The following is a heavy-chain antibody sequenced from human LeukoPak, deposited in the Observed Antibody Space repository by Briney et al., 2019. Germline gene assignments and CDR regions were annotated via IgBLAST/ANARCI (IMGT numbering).Heavy chain of an antibody. J-gene: IGHJ4*02. Sequence: GGSLRLSCAASGFTFSTYNMNWVRQAPGQGLEWVSYISSSSTTIYYADSVKGRFTISRDSAKNSLYLQMNSLKTEDTAVYYCTRALFYDTAEYFDYWGQGTLVTVSS. CDR1: GFTFSTYN. CDR2: ISSSSTTI. CDR3: TRALFYDTAEYFDY. D-gene: IGHD2/OR15-2a*01. V-gene: IGHV3-48*01.